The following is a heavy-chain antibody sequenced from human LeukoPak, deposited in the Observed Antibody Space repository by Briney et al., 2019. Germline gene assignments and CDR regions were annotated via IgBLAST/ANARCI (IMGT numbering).Heavy chain of an antibody. CDR1: GGSISTITYY. Sequence: SETLSLTCTVSGGSISTITYYWGWIRQPPGKGLEWVGHMYYRGNTFYNPSLKSRVTISVDTSKNQFSLKLRSVTAADTAVYYCARAPVGYDSSGYYYYYYYMDVWGKGTTVTISS. CDR2: MYYRGNT. D-gene: IGHD3-22*01. J-gene: IGHJ6*03. V-gene: IGHV4-39*07. CDR3: ARAPVGYDSSGYYYYYYYMDV.